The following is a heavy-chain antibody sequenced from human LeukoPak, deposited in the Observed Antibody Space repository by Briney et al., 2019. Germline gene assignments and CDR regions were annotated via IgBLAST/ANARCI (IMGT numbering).Heavy chain of an antibody. V-gene: IGHV3-30*02. CDR3: VRDSTVGAAYFDL. D-gene: IGHD6-13*01. J-gene: IGHJ4*02. CDR2: IRYDGSDK. CDR1: RFLFASYG. Sequence: SGGSLRLSCAASRFLFASYGMHWVRQAPGKGLEWVAFIRYDGSDKYYADSVRGRFTISRDNSKKTLSLQMTTLRPDDTAVYYCVRDSTVGAAYFDLWGQGALVAVSS.